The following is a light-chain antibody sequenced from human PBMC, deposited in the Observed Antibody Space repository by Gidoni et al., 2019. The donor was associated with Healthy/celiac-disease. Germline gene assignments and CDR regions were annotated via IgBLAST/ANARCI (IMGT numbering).Light chain of an antibody. V-gene: IGKV3-20*01. CDR1: QSVSSSY. CDR3: QQYGSSPRT. J-gene: IGKJ3*01. Sequence: EIVLTQSPGTLSLSPGERATLSCRASQSVSSSYLAWYQQKPGQAPRLLIYGASSRATGIPDRFSGRGSGTDFTLTISRLEHEDVAVYYCQQYGSSPRTFGPGTKVDIK. CDR2: GAS.